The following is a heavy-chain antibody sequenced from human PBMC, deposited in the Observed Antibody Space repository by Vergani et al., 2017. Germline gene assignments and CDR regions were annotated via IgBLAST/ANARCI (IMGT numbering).Heavy chain of an antibody. CDR2: TRNKANSYTT. V-gene: IGHV3-72*01. J-gene: IGHJ4*02. Sequence: EVQLVESGGGLVQPGGSLRLSCAASGFTFSDHYMDWVRQAPGKGLEWVGRTRNKANSYTTEYAASVKGRFTISRDDSKNLLYLQMNSLKTEDPAVYYCASIAARPFDYWGQGTLVTVSS. D-gene: IGHD6-6*01. CDR3: ASIAARPFDY. CDR1: GFTFSDHY.